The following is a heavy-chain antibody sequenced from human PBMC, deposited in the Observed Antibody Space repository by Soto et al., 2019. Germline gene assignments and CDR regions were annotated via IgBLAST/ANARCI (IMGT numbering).Heavy chain of an antibody. CDR1: GGSLSSRSYY. Sequence: PSESLSLTRTVYGGSLSSRSYYWGWILQTPGKGLEWIGSIYYSRSTHYNPSLKSPVTISVDTSQNQFSLKLGSVTAVDTAVYYCSRHASDFWSGYRVGCFDYWGQGTLVTVSS. J-gene: IGHJ4*02. CDR2: IYYSRST. CDR3: SRHASDFWSGYRVGCFDY. D-gene: IGHD3-3*01. V-gene: IGHV4-39*01.